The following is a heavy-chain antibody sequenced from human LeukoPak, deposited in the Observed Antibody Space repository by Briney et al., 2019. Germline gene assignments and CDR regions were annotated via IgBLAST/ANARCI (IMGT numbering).Heavy chain of an antibody. D-gene: IGHD3-10*01. CDR2: INPSGGST. CDR1: GYTFTSYY. CDR3: ARGKTPADDYGSGSYHSKSFDY. V-gene: IGHV1-46*01. J-gene: IGHJ4*02. Sequence: ASVKVSCKASGYTFTSYYMHWVQQAPGQGLEWMGIINPSGGSTSYAQKFQGRVTMTRDMSTSTVYMELSSLRSEDTAVYYCARGKTPADDYGSGSYHSKSFDYWGQGTLVTVSS.